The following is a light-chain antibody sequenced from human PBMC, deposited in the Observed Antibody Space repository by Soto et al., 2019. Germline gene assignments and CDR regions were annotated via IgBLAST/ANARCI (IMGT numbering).Light chain of an antibody. Sequence: EIVLTQSPVTLSLSPGERATLSCRASQSVSSYLAWYQQRPGQAPRLLIYDASTRATGIPARFSGSGSGTDFTLTIDNLEPEDFAIYYCQQRNNWPPITFGQGTRLEIK. V-gene: IGKV3-11*01. CDR1: QSVSSY. J-gene: IGKJ5*01. CDR2: DAS. CDR3: QQRNNWPPIT.